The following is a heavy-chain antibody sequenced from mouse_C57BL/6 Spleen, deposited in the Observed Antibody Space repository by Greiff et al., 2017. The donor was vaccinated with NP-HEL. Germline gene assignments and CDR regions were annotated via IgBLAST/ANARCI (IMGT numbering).Heavy chain of an antibody. J-gene: IGHJ3*01. V-gene: IGHV1-52*01. Sequence: QVQLKQPGAELVRPGSSVKLSCKASGYTFTSYWMHWVKQRPIQGLEWIGNIDPSDSETHYNQKFKDKATLTVDKSSSTAYMQLSSLTSEDSAVYYCARSGTVPFAYWGQGTLVTVSA. CDR1: GYTFTSYW. CDR2: IDPSDSET. CDR3: ARSGTVPFAY. D-gene: IGHD1-1*01.